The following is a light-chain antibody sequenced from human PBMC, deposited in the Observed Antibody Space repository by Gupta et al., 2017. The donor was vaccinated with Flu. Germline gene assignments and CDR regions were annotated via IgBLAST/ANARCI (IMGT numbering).Light chain of an antibody. Sequence: DIVMTQSPATLSVSPGKRATLSCRASQSINNNLAWYQQKPGQAPRLLIYGASTRATGIPARFRGSGSGTEFTLTISILQSEDFAVYYCQHYNNWLTFGGGTKVEIK. CDR3: QHYNNWLT. CDR2: GAS. V-gene: IGKV3-15*01. CDR1: QSINNN. J-gene: IGKJ4*01.